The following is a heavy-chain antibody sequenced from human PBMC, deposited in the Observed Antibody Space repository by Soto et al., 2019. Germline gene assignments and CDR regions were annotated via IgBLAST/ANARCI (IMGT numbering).Heavy chain of an antibody. CDR2: ISSSSSTI. V-gene: IGHV3-48*01. Sequence: EVQLVESGRGLVQPGGSLRLSCAASGFTFSSYSMNWVRQAPGKGLEWVSYISSSSSTIYYADSVKGRFTISRDNAKNSLYLQMNSLRAEDTAVYYCARDSGSSGWYWYFDLWGRGTLVTVSS. CDR1: GFTFSSYS. D-gene: IGHD6-19*01. CDR3: ARDSGSSGWYWYFDL. J-gene: IGHJ2*01.